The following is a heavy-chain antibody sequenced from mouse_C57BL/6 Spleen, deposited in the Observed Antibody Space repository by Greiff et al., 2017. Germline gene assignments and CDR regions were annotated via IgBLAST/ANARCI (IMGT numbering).Heavy chain of an antibody. V-gene: IGHV1-64*01. CDR1: GYTFTSYW. J-gene: IGHJ2*01. CDR3: ARSLTGTSDY. Sequence: VKLQQPGAELVKPGASVKLSCKASGYTFTSYWMHWVKQRPGQGLEWIGMIHPNSGSTNYNEKFKSKATLTVDKSSSTAYMQLSSLTSEDSAVYYCARSLTGTSDYWGQGTTLTVSS. CDR2: IHPNSGST. D-gene: IGHD4-1*01.